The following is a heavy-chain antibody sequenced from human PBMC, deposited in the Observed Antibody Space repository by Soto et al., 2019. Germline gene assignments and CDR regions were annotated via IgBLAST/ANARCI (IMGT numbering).Heavy chain of an antibody. CDR3: ARTGYSSGWYKAAFDI. D-gene: IGHD6-19*01. J-gene: IGHJ3*02. V-gene: IGHV4-34*01. Sequence: SETLSLTCAVYGGSFSGYYWSWIRQPPGKGLEWIGEINHSGSTNYNPSLKSRVIISVDTSKNQFSLKLSSVTAADTAVYYCARTGYSSGWYKAAFDIWGQGTMVTVSS. CDR1: GGSFSGYY. CDR2: INHSGST.